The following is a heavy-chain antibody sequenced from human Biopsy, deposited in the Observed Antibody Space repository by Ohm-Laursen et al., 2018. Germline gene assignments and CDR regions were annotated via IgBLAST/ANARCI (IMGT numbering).Heavy chain of an antibody. D-gene: IGHD6-19*01. CDR1: GDSVSSGSFY. CDR3: ARGMRSSGWPYFDS. V-gene: IGHV4-61*01. Sequence: SDTLSLTRTVSGDSVSSGSFYWTWLRQPPGQGLEYIGYIYDRGSTANYNPSLESRVTMSVDMPKNQFSLKLSSVTAADTAIYYCARGMRSSGWPYFDSWGQGTLVTVSS. CDR2: IYDRGSTA. J-gene: IGHJ4*02.